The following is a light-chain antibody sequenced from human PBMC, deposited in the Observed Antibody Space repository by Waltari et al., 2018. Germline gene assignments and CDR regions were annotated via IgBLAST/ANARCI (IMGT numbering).Light chain of an antibody. CDR3: QQYYSTPWT. CDR1: QSVLYSSNNKNF. CDR2: LAS. J-gene: IGKJ1*01. Sequence: DIVMTQSPDSLSVSLGERATINCKSSQSVLYSSNNKNFLAWYQQKPGQPPKLLIYLASTRQSGVPDRFSGSGSGTDFTLTISSLQAEDVAVYYCQQYYSTPWTFGQGTKVETK. V-gene: IGKV4-1*01.